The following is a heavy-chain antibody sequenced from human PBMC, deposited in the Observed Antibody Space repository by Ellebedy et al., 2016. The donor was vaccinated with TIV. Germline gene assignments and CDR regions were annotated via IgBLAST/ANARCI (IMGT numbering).Heavy chain of an antibody. D-gene: IGHD2-2*01. CDR1: GFTFSTYS. J-gene: IGHJ6*02. Sequence: PGGSLRLSCAASGFTFSTYSMNWVRQAPGKGLEWVSSISNSSSYIYFADSVKGRFTISRDNAKNSLFLQMNSLRAEDTAVYYCARDIVVVPAARRPYYYSGMDVWGQGTTVTVSS. V-gene: IGHV3-21*01. CDR3: ARDIVVVPAARRPYYYSGMDV. CDR2: ISNSSSYI.